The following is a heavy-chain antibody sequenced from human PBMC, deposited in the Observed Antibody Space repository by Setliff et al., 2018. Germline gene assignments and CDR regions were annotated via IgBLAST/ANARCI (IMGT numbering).Heavy chain of an antibody. D-gene: IGHD1-26*01. CDR1: GGSISSYPYY. J-gene: IGHJ4*02. V-gene: IGHV4-39*07. Sequence: SSETLSLTCTVSGGSISSYPYYWGWIRQPPGEGLEWIGNFYHTGITYYKPSLKSRVTISADKSKNQFSLKLTSVTAADTAVYYCAKGGGRYHSASWGQGTLVTVSS. CDR3: AKGGGRYHSAS. CDR2: FYHTGIT.